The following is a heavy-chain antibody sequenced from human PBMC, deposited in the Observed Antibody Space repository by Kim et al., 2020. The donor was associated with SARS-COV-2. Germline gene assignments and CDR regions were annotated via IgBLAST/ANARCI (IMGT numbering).Heavy chain of an antibody. CDR1: GGSISSYY. CDR3: ARAPEFTWHPGAFDI. J-gene: IGHJ3*02. D-gene: IGHD3-16*01. Sequence: SETLSLTCTVAGGSISSYYWSWIRQPPGKGLEWIGYIYYSGSTNDNPSLKSRVTISVDTSKNQFALKLSSVTAADTAVDYCARAPEFTWHPGAFDIWGQGKMVTVSS. V-gene: IGHV4-59*01. CDR2: IYYSGST.